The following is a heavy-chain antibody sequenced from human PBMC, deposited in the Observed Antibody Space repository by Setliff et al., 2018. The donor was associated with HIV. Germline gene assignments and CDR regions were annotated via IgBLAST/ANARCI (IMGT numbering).Heavy chain of an antibody. CDR3: ARWMVVPRDPYYNYYYMDV. D-gene: IGHD3-22*01. V-gene: IGHV1-3*03. Sequence: ASVKVSCKASGYTFTSYAMHWVRQAPGQRLEWMGWINAGNGNTKYSQEFQGRVTITRDTSASTAYMELSSLRSEDMAVYYCARWMVVPRDPYYNYYYMDVWGKGTTVTVSS. CDR2: INAGNGNT. CDR1: GYTFTSYA. J-gene: IGHJ6*03.